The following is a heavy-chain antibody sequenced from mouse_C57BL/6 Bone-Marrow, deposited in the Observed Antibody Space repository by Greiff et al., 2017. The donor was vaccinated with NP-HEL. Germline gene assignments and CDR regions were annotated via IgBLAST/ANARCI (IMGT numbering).Heavy chain of an antibody. J-gene: IGHJ3*01. CDR2: IDPNSGGT. D-gene: IGHD4-1*01. Sequence: ARGLEWIGRIDPNSGGTKYNEKFKSKATLTVDKPSSTAYMQLSSLTSEDSAVYYCALGWFAYWGQGTLVTVSA. CDR3: ALGWFAY. V-gene: IGHV1-72*01.